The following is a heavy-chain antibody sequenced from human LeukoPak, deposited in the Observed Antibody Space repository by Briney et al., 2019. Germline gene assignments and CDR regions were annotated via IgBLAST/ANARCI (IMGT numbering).Heavy chain of an antibody. CDR3: ARVVLGYCSSTSCYGFDP. V-gene: IGHV3-21*01. J-gene: IGHJ5*02. Sequence: PGGSLRLSCAASGFTFSSYSMNWDRQAPGNGLEWVSSISSSSSYIYYADSVKGRFTISRDNAKNSLYLQMNSLRAEDTAVYYCARVVLGYCSSTSCYGFDPWGQGTLVTVSP. CDR1: GFTFSSYS. D-gene: IGHD2-2*01. CDR2: ISSSSSYI.